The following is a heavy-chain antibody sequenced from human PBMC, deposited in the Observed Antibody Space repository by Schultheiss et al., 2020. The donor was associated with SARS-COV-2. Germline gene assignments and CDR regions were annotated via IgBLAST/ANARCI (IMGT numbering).Heavy chain of an antibody. D-gene: IGHD2-15*01. V-gene: IGHV3-30*18. CDR2: ISYDGSNK. CDR1: GFTFSSYG. Sequence: GGSLRLSCAASGFTFSSYGMHWVRQAPGKGLEWVAVISYDGSNKYYADSVKGRFTISRDNSKNTLYLQMNSLRAEDTAVYYCAKDGYCSGGSCYYFDYWGQGTLVTVSS. CDR3: AKDGYCSGGSCYYFDY. J-gene: IGHJ4*02.